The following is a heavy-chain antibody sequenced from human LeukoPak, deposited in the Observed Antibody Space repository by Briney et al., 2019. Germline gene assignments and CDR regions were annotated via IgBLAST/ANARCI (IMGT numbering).Heavy chain of an antibody. D-gene: IGHD6-13*01. CDR2: IFYSGST. CDR1: GGSISSSTYC. CDR3: ARQESSNWD. J-gene: IGHJ4*02. V-gene: IGHV4-39*01. Sequence: SETLSLTCTVSGGSISSSTYCWGWIRQPPGKGLEWIGSIFYSGSTYYNPSLKSRVTISVDTSKNQFSLKLNSVTAADTAVYYCARQESSNWDWGQGTLVTVSS.